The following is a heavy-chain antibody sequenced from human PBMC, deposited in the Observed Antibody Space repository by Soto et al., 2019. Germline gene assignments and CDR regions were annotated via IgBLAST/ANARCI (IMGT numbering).Heavy chain of an antibody. Sequence: ASVKVSCTASGYTFTSYDINWVRQATGQGLEWMGWMNPNSGNTGYAQKFQGRVTMTRNTSISTAYMELSSLRSEDTAVYYCARGRVVVVVAATTGWFDPWGQGTLVTVSS. D-gene: IGHD2-15*01. J-gene: IGHJ5*02. V-gene: IGHV1-8*01. CDR2: MNPNSGNT. CDR1: GYTFTSYD. CDR3: ARGRVVVVVAATTGWFDP.